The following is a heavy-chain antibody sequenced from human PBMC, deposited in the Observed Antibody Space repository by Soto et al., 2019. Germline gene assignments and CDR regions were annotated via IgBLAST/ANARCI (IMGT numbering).Heavy chain of an antibody. CDR3: ASDEYSGYVA. D-gene: IGHD5-12*01. V-gene: IGHV3-21*01. CDR1: GFTFSSYS. Sequence: EVQLGESGGGLVQPGGSLRLSCAASGFTFSSYSRNWVRQAPGKGLEWVASNSSSSSYIYYADSVKGRFTISRDNAKNSLYVQMNSLRAEDTAVYYCASDEYSGYVAWGQGTLVTVSS. J-gene: IGHJ5*02. CDR2: NSSSSSYI.